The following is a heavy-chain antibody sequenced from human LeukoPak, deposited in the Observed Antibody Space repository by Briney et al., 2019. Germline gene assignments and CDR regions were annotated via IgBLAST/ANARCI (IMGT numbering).Heavy chain of an antibody. CDR1: GFTFSSYG. V-gene: IGHV3-53*01. Sequence: GGTLRLSCAASGFTFSSYGMSWVRQAPGKGLEWVSFIYSAGSTHYSDSVKGRFTISIDNSKNTLYLQMNSLRAEDTAVYYCARRAGAYTHPYDYWGQGTLVTVSS. CDR2: IYSAGST. CDR3: ARRAGAYTHPYDY. J-gene: IGHJ4*02. D-gene: IGHD3-16*01.